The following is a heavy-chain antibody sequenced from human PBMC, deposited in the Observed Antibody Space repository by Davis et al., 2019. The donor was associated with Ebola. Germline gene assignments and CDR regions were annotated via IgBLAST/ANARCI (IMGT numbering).Heavy chain of an antibody. CDR3: ASVSSSSLPGWGMDV. CDR1: GYTFTDYA. Sequence: ASVKVSCKASGYTFTDYAIHWVRQAPGQRLEWMGWINAENGNTKYSQKVQGRVTITRDTSASTAYMELSSLRSEDTAVYYCASVSSSSLPGWGMDVWGQGTTVTVSS. J-gene: IGHJ6*02. V-gene: IGHV1-3*01. D-gene: IGHD6-6*01. CDR2: INAENGNT.